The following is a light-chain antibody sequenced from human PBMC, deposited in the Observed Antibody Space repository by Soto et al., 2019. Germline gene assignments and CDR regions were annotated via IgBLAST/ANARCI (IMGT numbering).Light chain of an antibody. CDR1: SSDVGDYNY. CDR2: DVS. Sequence: QSALTQPASVSGSPGQSITISCTGTSSDVGDYNYVSWYQQHPGKAPKLVIFDVSDRPSGVSNRFSGSKSGNTASLTISGLQAEDEADYYCSSYTSSSTRVFGTGTQLTVL. V-gene: IGLV2-14*01. CDR3: SSYTSSSTRV. J-gene: IGLJ1*01.